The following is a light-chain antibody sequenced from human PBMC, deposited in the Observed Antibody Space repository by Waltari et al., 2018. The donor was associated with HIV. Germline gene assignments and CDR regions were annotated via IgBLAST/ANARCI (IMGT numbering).Light chain of an antibody. V-gene: IGLV2-8*01. CDR1: SRDVGGYNY. Sequence: QSALTQPPSASGSPGQSVTISCTGTSRDVGGYNYVSWYKQHPGEAPKVVIFEVYTRPAGFPDRLSGSKSGNTASLTVSGLQAEDEATYYCASYAGRNNLVFGGGTKLTVL. CDR2: EVY. J-gene: IGLJ2*01. CDR3: ASYAGRNNLV.